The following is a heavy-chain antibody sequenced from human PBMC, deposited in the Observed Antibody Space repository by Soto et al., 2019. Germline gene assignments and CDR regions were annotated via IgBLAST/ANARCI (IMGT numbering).Heavy chain of an antibody. J-gene: IGHJ5*02. CDR1: GLSFSSYV. D-gene: IGHD3-3*01. CDR3: AKELLSLEWLSPVWFGP. V-gene: IGHV3-23*01. CDR2: ITGSGGDT. Sequence: EVQLLESGGGLVQPGGSLRLSCAASGLSFSSYVMSWVRQAPGKGLEWVSAITGSGGDTYYADSVKGRFTISRDNSKNTLYLQMNSLRAEDTAVYYCAKELLSLEWLSPVWFGPWGQGTLITVSS.